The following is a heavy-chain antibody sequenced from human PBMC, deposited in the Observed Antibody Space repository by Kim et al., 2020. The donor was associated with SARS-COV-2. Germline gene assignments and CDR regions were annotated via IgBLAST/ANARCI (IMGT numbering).Heavy chain of an antibody. J-gene: IGHJ5*02. CDR3: ARLITIFGVVVPMFDP. V-gene: IGHV1-69*13. D-gene: IGHD3-3*01. CDR2: IIPIFGTA. CDR1: GGTFSSYA. Sequence: SVKVSCKASGGTFSSYAISWVRQAPGQGLEWMGGIIPIFGTANYAQKFQGRVTITADESTSTAYMELSSLRSEDTAVYYCARLITIFGVVVPMFDPLGQGTLVTVSS.